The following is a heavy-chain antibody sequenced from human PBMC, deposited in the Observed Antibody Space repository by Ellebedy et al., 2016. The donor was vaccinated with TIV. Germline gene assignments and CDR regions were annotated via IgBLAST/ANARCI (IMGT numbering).Heavy chain of an antibody. CDR3: IRDVTPGGGDY. V-gene: IGHV3-9*01. J-gene: IGHJ4*02. Sequence: SLKISXGASGFMFEDYAMYWVRQAPGKGLEWVSGLHLHNGRIDYADSVKGRFTTSRDNAKNSLYLQMNSLRVEDTALYYCIRDVTPGGGDYWGQGTLVTVSS. CDR1: GFMFEDYA. D-gene: IGHD3-16*01. CDR2: LHLHNGRI.